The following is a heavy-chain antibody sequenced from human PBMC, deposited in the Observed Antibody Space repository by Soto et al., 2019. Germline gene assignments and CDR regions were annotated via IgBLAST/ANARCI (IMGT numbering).Heavy chain of an antibody. V-gene: IGHV3-30-3*01. J-gene: IGHJ6*02. CDR2: ISYDGSTE. CDR3: ARVKMGDYDFWSAYYIYYCGMDV. CDR1: GFNFSSYA. D-gene: IGHD3-3*01. Sequence: GGSLRLSCAASGFNFSSYAMHWVRQAPGKGLDWVAVISYDGSTEYYADSVKGRFTISRDNSKNTLYLQMNSLRAEDTAVYHCARVKMGDYDFWSAYYIYYCGMDVWGQGTTVTVSS.